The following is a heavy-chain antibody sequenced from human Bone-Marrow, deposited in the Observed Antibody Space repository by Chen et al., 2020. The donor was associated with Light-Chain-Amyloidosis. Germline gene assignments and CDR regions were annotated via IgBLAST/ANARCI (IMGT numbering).Heavy chain of an antibody. CDR3: AKDISYDDILPGYPADAFDI. J-gene: IGHJ3*02. V-gene: IGHV3-23*04. CDR2: ISGRGGSR. CDR1: GFAFSSYA. D-gene: IGHD3-9*01. Sequence: EVQLVESGGGLLQRGGSLRLSCAASGFAFSSYAMSWVRQAPGKGLEGVATISGRGGSRYYGASVKGRLTISRDSSKNALFRQMNSLRAEDTAVYDCAKDISYDDILPGYPADAFDIWGQGTMVTVSS.